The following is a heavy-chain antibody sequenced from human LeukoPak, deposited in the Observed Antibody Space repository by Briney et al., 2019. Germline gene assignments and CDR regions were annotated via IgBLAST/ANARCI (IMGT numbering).Heavy chain of an antibody. CDR3: ARGIYYDFWSGYSPLDY. J-gene: IGHJ4*02. CDR1: GYTFTGYY. CDR2: INPNSGGT. V-gene: IGHV1-2*02. D-gene: IGHD3-3*01. Sequence: ASVKVSCKASGYTFTGYYMHWVRQAPGQGLEWMGWINPNSGGTNYAQKFQGRVTMTRDTSISTAYMELSRLRSDDTAVYYCARGIYYDFWSGYSPLDYWGQGTLVTVSS.